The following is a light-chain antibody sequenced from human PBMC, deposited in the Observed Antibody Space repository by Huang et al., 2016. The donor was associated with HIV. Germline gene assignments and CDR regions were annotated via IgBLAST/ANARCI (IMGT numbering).Light chain of an antibody. J-gene: IGKJ1*01. CDR3: LQHHGYPRT. CDR1: QDISNY. V-gene: IGKV1-17*03. CDR2: AAS. Sequence: DIQLTQSPSAMSASVGDRVSITCRASQDISNYLAWFQQKPGGAPKRLIYAASSLQSSVPSRVSGSRSGTKFTLTISSLQPEDFATYYCLQHHGYPRTFGQGTNV.